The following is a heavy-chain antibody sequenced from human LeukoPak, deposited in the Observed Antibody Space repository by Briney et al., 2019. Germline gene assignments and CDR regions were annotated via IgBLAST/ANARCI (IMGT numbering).Heavy chain of an antibody. D-gene: IGHD4-17*01. CDR3: AKDIRAVTTFDV. Sequence: GGSLRLSCAASGFIFSSFGMCWVRQAPGKGLEWVAFIRYDGINKYYADSVKGRFTISRDNSKNTLYLQMNSLRAEDTAVYYCAKDIRAVTTFDVWGPGTLVTASS. CDR2: IRYDGINK. V-gene: IGHV3-30*02. J-gene: IGHJ4*02. CDR1: GFIFSSFG.